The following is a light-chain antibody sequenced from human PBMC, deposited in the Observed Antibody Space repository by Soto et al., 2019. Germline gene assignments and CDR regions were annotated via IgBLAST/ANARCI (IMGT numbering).Light chain of an antibody. CDR2: GAS. J-gene: IGKJ2*01. CDR1: QSVSRNY. CDR3: QQYGTSPYT. V-gene: IGKV3-20*01. Sequence: EIVLTQSPGTLSLSPGERATLSCRASQSVSRNYLAWYQQRPGQAPRLLILGASARATGIPDRFSGSGSGTEFTLTISRLEPEDFAVYFCQQYGTSPYTFGQGTKLEIK.